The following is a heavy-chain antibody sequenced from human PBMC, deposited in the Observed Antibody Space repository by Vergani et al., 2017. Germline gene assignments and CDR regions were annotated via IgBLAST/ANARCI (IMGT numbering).Heavy chain of an antibody. CDR1: GYTFTSYA. D-gene: IGHD3-22*01. CDR2: INAGNGNT. V-gene: IGHV1-3*01. CDR3: ARDARGYYDSSGYHYYYYYMDV. J-gene: IGHJ6*03. Sequence: QVQLVQSGAEVKKPGASVKVSCKASGYTFTSYAMHWVRQAPGQRLEWMGWINAGNGNTKYSQKFQGRVTITRDTSASTAYMGLSSLRSEDTAVYYCARDARGYYDSSGYHYYYYYMDVWGKGTTVTVS.